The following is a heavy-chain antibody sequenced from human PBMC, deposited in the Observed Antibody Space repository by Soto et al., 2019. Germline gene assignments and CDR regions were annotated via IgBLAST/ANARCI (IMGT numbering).Heavy chain of an antibody. CDR3: VRVGSGASYGPFDI. CDR1: GYTFTSYG. J-gene: IGHJ3*02. D-gene: IGHD2-15*01. CDR2: IGTHNGNT. Sequence: GASVNVSCKASGYTFTSYGLSWVRQAPGQGPEWMGWIGTHNGNTNYAQKLQDRVTMATDTSTTTAYLDLRSLRSDDTAVYYCVRVGSGASYGPFDIWGQGTVVTVSS. V-gene: IGHV1-18*01.